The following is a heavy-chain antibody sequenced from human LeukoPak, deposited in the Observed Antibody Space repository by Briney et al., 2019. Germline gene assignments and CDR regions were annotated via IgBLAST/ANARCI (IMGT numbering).Heavy chain of an antibody. CDR2: INPNSGGT. V-gene: IGHV1-2*02. J-gene: IGHJ6*02. CDR1: GYTFTGYY. Sequence: ASVKVSCKASGYTFTGYYMRWVRQAPGQGLEWMGWINPNSGGTNYAQKFQGRVSLTRDTSISTACMELSRLRSDDTAIYYCAREIVVVVAATPYGMDVWGQGTTVTVSS. D-gene: IGHD2-15*01. CDR3: AREIVVVVAATPYGMDV.